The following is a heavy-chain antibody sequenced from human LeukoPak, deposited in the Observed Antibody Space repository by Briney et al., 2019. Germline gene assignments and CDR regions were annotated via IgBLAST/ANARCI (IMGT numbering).Heavy chain of an antibody. CDR1: GFTFSSYG. Sequence: GGSLRLSCAASGFTFSSYGMHWVRQAPGKGLEWVAVIWYDGSYKYHADSVKGRFTISRDNSRNTLYLQMDSLSVEDTAVYYCARWGSSSLDYWGQGTLVTVSS. J-gene: IGHJ4*02. CDR3: ARWGSSSLDY. V-gene: IGHV3-33*08. CDR2: IWYDGSYK. D-gene: IGHD6-6*01.